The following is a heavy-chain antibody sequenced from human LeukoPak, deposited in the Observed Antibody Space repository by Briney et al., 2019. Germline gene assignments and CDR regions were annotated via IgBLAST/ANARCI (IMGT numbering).Heavy chain of an antibody. CDR1: GGSISSSSYY. Sequence: PSETLSLTCTVSGGSISSSSYYWGWIRQPPGKGLEWIGSIYYSGSTYYNPSLKSRVTISVDTSKNQFSLKLSSVTAADTAVYYCAGGGWEWELLRPLDYWGQGTLVTVSS. J-gene: IGHJ4*02. CDR3: AGGGWEWELLRPLDY. D-gene: IGHD1-26*01. V-gene: IGHV4-39*07. CDR2: IYYSGST.